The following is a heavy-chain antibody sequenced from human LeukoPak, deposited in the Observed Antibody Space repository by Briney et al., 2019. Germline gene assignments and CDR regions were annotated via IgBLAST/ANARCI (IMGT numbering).Heavy chain of an antibody. CDR3: ARDLGELRAFDI. Sequence: PSETLSLTCTVSGASISSGGYFWSWIRQPPGKGLEWIGYIYHTGNTYYNPSLESRVTMSVDKSKNQFSLSLASVTVADTAVYYCARDLGELRAFDIWGQGTMVTVSS. CDR1: GASISSGGYF. CDR2: IYHTGNT. D-gene: IGHD3-16*01. J-gene: IGHJ3*02. V-gene: IGHV4-30-2*01.